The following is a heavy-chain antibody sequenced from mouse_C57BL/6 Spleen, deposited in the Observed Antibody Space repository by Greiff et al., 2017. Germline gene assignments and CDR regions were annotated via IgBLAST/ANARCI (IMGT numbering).Heavy chain of an antibody. J-gene: IGHJ1*03. V-gene: IGHV3-6*01. CDR2: ISYDGSN. Sequence: DVKLQESGPGLVKPSQSLSLTCSVTGYSITSGYYWNWIRQFPGNKLEWMGYISYDGSNNYNPSLKNRISITRDTSKNQFFLKLNSVTTEDTATYYCARVGGYYGSSYSYFDVWGTGTTVTVSS. CDR3: ARVGGYYGSSYSYFDV. CDR1: GYSITSGYY. D-gene: IGHD1-1*01.